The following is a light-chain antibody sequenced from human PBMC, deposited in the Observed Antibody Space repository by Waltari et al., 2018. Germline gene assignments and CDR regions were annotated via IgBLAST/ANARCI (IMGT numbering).Light chain of an antibody. CDR1: PGASTRGHH. Sequence: QAVVTQEPSLTVSPGGPVTLTCGSSPGASTRGHHPYWLQQTPGQAPRTLIYDSYSKQSWTPARFAASLVGGKAVLTLSGAQAEDEAKYYCWLAYTGGIVVFGGGTELAVL. CDR2: DSY. J-gene: IGLJ2*01. V-gene: IGLV7-46*01. CDR3: WLAYTGGIVV.